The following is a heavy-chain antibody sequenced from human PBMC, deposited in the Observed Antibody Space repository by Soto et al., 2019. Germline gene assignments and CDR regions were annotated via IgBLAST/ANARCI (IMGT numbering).Heavy chain of an antibody. D-gene: IGHD3-10*01. CDR1: GFTFSSYD. CDR3: ARSRGDYYGSESYYPEGAFDI. Sequence: EVQLVESGGGLVQPGGSLRLSCAASGFTFSSYDMHWVRQATGKGLEWVSAIGTAGDTYYPGSVKGRFTISRENAKNSLYLQMNSLRAGDTAVYYWARSRGDYYGSESYYPEGAFDIWGQGTMVTVSS. CDR2: IGTAGDT. V-gene: IGHV3-13*01. J-gene: IGHJ3*02.